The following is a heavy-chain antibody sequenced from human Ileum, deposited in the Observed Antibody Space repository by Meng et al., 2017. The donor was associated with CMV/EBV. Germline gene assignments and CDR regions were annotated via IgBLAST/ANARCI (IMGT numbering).Heavy chain of an antibody. Sequence: LRLSCPASGLPLSNYPMNWVRQAPGKGLEWVSGISRSGGDSYYADYVKGRFTVSRDNSKDILYLHMNSLTAEDTAIYYCATEEWSADYWGQGTLVTVSS. D-gene: IGHD3-3*01. V-gene: IGHV3-23*01. CDR1: GLPLSNYP. CDR3: ATEEWSADY. CDR2: ISRSGGDS. J-gene: IGHJ4*02.